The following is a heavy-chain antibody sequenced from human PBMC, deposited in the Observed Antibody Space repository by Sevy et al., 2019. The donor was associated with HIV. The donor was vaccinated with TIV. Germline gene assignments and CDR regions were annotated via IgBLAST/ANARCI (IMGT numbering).Heavy chain of an antibody. CDR2: IYYSGGT. Sequence: SETLSLTCSVSGGSMNIYYWSWIRQPLGKGLEWIGFIYYSGGTNYNPSLKSRVTISVDTSKNQFSLKLSSVTAADTAVYYCARVGFNWNDVDYWGQGTLVTVSS. V-gene: IGHV4-59*01. CDR3: ARVGFNWNDVDY. CDR1: GGSMNIYY. J-gene: IGHJ4*02. D-gene: IGHD1-20*01.